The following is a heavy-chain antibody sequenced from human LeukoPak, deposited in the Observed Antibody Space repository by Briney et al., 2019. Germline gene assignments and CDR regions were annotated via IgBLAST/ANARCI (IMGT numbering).Heavy chain of an antibody. D-gene: IGHD4-17*01. CDR1: GGSISSGGYY. Sequence: ASQTLSLTCTVSGGSISSGGYYWSWIRQHPGKGLEWIGYIYYSGSTYYNPSLKSRVTISVDTSKNQFSLKLSSVTAADTAAYYCASYTVTTGNYWGQGTLVTVSS. V-gene: IGHV4-31*03. CDR2: IYYSGST. J-gene: IGHJ4*02. CDR3: ASYTVTTGNY.